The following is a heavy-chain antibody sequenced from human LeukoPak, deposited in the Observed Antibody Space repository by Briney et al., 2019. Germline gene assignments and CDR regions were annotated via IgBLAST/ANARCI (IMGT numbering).Heavy chain of an antibody. D-gene: IGHD1-26*01. CDR1: GGSISSHY. Sequence: SETLSLTCTVSGGSISSHYWSWIRQPPGKGLEWIGYIYYSGSTNYNPSLKSRVTISVDTSKNQFSLKLSSVTDADTAVYYCARVRGGSYSEYMDVWGKGTTVTVSS. J-gene: IGHJ6*03. V-gene: IGHV4-59*11. CDR2: IYYSGST. CDR3: ARVRGGSYSEYMDV.